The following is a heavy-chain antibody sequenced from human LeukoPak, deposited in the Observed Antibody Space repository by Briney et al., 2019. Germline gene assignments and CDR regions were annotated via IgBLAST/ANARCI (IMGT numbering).Heavy chain of an antibody. CDR3: AKGFIPESSGFDAFDV. Sequence: QPGGPLRLSCAASGFTFSAYEMDWVRQAPGKGLEWVSYISSGGGTRYYADSVRGRFTISRDNAKNSLYLQMNSLRAEDTAVYYCAKGFIPESSGFDAFDVWGQGTMVTVSS. V-gene: IGHV3-48*03. J-gene: IGHJ3*01. D-gene: IGHD3-22*01. CDR1: GFTFSAYE. CDR2: ISSGGGTR.